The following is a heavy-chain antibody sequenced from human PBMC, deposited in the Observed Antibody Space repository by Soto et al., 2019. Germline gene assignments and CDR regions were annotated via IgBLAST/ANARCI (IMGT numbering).Heavy chain of an antibody. Sequence: SGPTLVNPTQTLTLTCTFSGFSLSTSGMCVSWIRQPPGKALEWLALIDWDDDKYYSTSLKTRLTISKDTSKNQVVLTMTNMDPVDTATYYRARTTGHIAPYGMDVWGQGTTVTVSS. V-gene: IGHV2-70*01. CDR1: GFSLSTSGMC. CDR2: IDWDDDK. CDR3: ARTTGHIAPYGMDV. J-gene: IGHJ6*02. D-gene: IGHD3-9*01.